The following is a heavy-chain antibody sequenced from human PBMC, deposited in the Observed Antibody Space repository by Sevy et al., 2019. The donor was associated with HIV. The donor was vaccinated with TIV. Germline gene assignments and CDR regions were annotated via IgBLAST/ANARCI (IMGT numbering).Heavy chain of an antibody. CDR1: GGSFSGYY. J-gene: IGHJ4*02. CDR3: ARGYITMVRGVILDY. D-gene: IGHD3-10*01. V-gene: IGHV4-34*01. CDR2: INHSGST. Sequence: SETLSLTCAVYGGSFSGYYWSWIRQPPGKGLEWIGEINHSGSTNYNPSLKSRVTISVDMSKNQFSLKLSSVTAADTAVYYCARGYITMVRGVILDYWGQGTLVTVSS.